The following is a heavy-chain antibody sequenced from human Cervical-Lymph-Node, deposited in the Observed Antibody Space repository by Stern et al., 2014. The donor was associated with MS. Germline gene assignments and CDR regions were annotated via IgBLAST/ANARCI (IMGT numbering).Heavy chain of an antibody. CDR1: GFSFSRYA. CDR2: IWYDGSNP. J-gene: IGHJ4*02. Sequence: VQLVESGGGVVQPGRSLRLSCAASGFSFSRYAMHWVRQAPGKGLEWVALIWYDGSNPYYADSVTGQFTISRDNFKNTLYLQMNSLRAEDTVVYYCASAYSSSHYYFDYWGQGTLVTVSS. V-gene: IGHV3-33*01. D-gene: IGHD6-13*01. CDR3: ASAYSSSHYYFDY.